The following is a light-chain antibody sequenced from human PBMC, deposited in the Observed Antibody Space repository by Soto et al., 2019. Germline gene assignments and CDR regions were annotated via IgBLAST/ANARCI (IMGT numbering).Light chain of an antibody. CDR1: SSDVGGYNY. J-gene: IGLJ2*01. V-gene: IGLV2-14*01. Sequence: HSALTQPASVSGSPGQSITISCTGTSSDVGGYNYVSWYQQHPGKAPKLMIYDVSNRPSGVSNRFSGSKSGNTASLTISGLQAEDEADYYCSSHTSSSTVVFGGGTKVTVL. CDR2: DVS. CDR3: SSHTSSSTVV.